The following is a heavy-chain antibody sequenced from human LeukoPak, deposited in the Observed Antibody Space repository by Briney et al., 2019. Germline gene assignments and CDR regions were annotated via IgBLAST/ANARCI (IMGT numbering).Heavy chain of an antibody. CDR2: ISGSGGST. V-gene: IGHV3-23*01. CDR3: AKGTLVVPAANDY. Sequence: PGGSLRLSCAASGFTFTNYAMSWVRQAPGKGLEWVSAISGSGGSTYYADSVKGRFTISRDNSKNTLYLQMNSLRAEDTAVYYCAKGTLVVPAANDYWGQGTLVTVSS. CDR1: GFTFTNYA. J-gene: IGHJ4*02. D-gene: IGHD2-2*01.